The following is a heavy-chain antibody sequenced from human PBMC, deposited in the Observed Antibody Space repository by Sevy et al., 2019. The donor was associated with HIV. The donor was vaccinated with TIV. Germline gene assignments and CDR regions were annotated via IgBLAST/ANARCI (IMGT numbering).Heavy chain of an antibody. CDR3: ARMGGLTDNGMDV. CDR2: ISTINNYI. J-gene: IGHJ6*02. D-gene: IGHD6-25*01. CDR1: GFTFSSYS. V-gene: IGHV3-21*01. Sequence: GGSLRLSCAASGFTFSSYSMNWVRQAPGKGLEWVFSISTINNYIYYADSMKGRFTISSDNAKNSLFLQMNSLRAEDTAVYYCARMGGLTDNGMDVWGQGTTVTVSS.